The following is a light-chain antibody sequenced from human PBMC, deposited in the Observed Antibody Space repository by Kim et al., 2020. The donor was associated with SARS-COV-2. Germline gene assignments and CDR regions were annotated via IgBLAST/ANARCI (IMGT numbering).Light chain of an antibody. Sequence: SELTQDPAVSVALGQTVRITCQGDSLRSYYASWYQQKPGQAPVLVIYGKNNRPSGIPDRFSGSSSGNTASLTITGAQAEDEADYYCNSRDSSGNHLVVFGGGTQLSVL. V-gene: IGLV3-19*01. CDR3: NSRDSSGNHLVV. J-gene: IGLJ2*01. CDR2: GKN. CDR1: SLRSYY.